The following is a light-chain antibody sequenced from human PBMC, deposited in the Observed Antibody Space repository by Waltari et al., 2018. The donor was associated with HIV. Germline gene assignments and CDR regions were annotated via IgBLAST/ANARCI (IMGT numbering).Light chain of an antibody. CDR2: WAS. CDR3: QQYYSLPWT. Sequence: DIAMTQSPDTLTVSLGERATLHSMSRQKILYSANNKNYLAWYQQKSGHPPKVLFYWASTRESGVPNRFSGSGSGTDFTLTISSVQAEDVAVYYCQQYYSLPWTFGQGTKVEI. V-gene: IGKV4-1*01. CDR1: QKILYSANNKNY. J-gene: IGKJ1*01.